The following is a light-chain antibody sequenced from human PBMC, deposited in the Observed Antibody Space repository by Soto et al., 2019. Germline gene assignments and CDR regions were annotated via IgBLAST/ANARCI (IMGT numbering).Light chain of an antibody. Sequence: DIVLTQSPGTLSLSPGERATLSCRASQSINSQLAWHQQKPGQPPRLLIYNASTRVSGIPDRFSGSGSGTDFTLTISRLEPEDFAVYYCQQHRSLPYTFGQGTKLEI. CDR1: QSINSQ. V-gene: IGKV3-20*01. CDR2: NAS. CDR3: QQHRSLPYT. J-gene: IGKJ2*01.